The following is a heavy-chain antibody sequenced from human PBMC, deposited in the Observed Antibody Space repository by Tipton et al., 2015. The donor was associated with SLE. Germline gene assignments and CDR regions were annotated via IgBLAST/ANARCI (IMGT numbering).Heavy chain of an antibody. CDR2: ISSSSSYT. CDR1: GGSISSSSYY. Sequence: LSLTCTVSGGSISSSSYYWGWIRQAPGKGLEWVSYISSSSSYTNYADSVKGRFTISRDNAKNSLYLQMNSLRAEDTAVYYCAREVWGDAFDIWGQGTMVTVSS. CDR3: AREVWGDAFDI. D-gene: IGHD3-16*01. J-gene: IGHJ3*02. V-gene: IGHV3-11*06.